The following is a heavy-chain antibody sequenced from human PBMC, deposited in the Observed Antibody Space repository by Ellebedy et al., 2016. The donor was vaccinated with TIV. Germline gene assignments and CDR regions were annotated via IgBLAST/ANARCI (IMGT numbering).Heavy chain of an antibody. Sequence: GESLKISCAASGFTFSSFALSCVRQAPGKGLEWVSAISGSGVTTYYADSVKGRFTISRDNSKNTLYLQMNSLRAEGTAVYYCARQRSVDYWGQGTLVTVSS. CDR3: ARQRSVDY. CDR1: GFTFSSFA. J-gene: IGHJ4*02. CDR2: ISGSGVTT. V-gene: IGHV3-23*01.